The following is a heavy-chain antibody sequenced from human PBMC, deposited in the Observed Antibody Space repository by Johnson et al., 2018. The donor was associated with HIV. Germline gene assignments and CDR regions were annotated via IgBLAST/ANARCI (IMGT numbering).Heavy chain of an antibody. CDR1: GLSFSSYG. Sequence: VQLVESGGGVVQPGRSVRLSCAASGLSFSSYGMEWVRQAPGKGLEWVAVIWYDGSNKYYADSVKGRFTISRDNSKSTLYLQMNSLRAEDTAVYYCANDFWSGSGIWGQGTMVTVSS. D-gene: IGHD3-3*01. CDR2: IWYDGSNK. J-gene: IGHJ3*02. V-gene: IGHV3-33*06. CDR3: ANDFWSGSGI.